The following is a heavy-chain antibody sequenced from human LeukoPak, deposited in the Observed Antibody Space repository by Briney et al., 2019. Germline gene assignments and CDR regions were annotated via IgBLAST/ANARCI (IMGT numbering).Heavy chain of an antibody. CDR2: ISSSGSTI. CDR3: ARTYSTVTTDWFDP. V-gene: IGHV3-11*04. Sequence: GGSLRLSCAASGFTFSDYYMSWIRQAPGKGLEWVSYISSSGSTIYYADSVKGRFTISRDNSKNTLYLQMNSLRAEDTAVYYCARTYSTVTTDWFDPWGQGTLVTVSS. CDR1: GFTFSDYY. D-gene: IGHD4-17*01. J-gene: IGHJ5*02.